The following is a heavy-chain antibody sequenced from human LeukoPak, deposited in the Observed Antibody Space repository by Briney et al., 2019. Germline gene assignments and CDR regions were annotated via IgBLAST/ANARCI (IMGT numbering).Heavy chain of an antibody. CDR2: IYPGDSDI. CDR3: ARGLYCSGGSCRFDY. D-gene: IGHD2-15*01. Sequence: GVSLQISCEGSGYSFTSSWIGWVRQLPGKGLEWMGIIYPGDSDIRYSPSFQGQVTISADKSITTAYLQWSSLKASDTAIYYCARGLYCSGGSCRFDYWGQGTLVTVSS. J-gene: IGHJ4*02. V-gene: IGHV5-51*01. CDR1: GYSFTSSW.